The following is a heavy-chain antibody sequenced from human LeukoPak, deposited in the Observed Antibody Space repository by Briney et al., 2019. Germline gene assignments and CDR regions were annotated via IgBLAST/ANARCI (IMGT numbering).Heavy chain of an antibody. CDR2: IRYDGSNK. J-gene: IGHJ4*02. D-gene: IGHD5-12*01. Sequence: PGGSLRLSCAASGFTFSGYGMHWVRQAPGKGPEWVAFIRYDGSNKYYADSVKGRFTISRDNSKNTLYLQMNSLRAEDTAVYYCAKYRGVRADAATYLDYSGQGTLVTVSS. CDR1: GFTFSGYG. CDR3: AKYRGVRADAATYLDY. V-gene: IGHV3-30*02.